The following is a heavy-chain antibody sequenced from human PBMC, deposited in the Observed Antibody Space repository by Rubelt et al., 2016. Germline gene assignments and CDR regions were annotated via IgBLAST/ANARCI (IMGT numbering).Heavy chain of an antibody. V-gene: IGHV4-61*01. CDR3: ARDLPAAAGFFDY. CDR1: GGSVSSGNYY. J-gene: IGHJ4*02. D-gene: IGHD6-13*01. Sequence: QVQLQESGPGLVKPSETLSLTCNVSGGSVSSGNYYWSWIRQPPGKGLGWIGYIHNSGTTNSNTSPTSGAPISVATSKNKCSLKLTSVTAADTAVYYCARDLPAAAGFFDYWGPGTLVTVSS. CDR2: IHNSGTT.